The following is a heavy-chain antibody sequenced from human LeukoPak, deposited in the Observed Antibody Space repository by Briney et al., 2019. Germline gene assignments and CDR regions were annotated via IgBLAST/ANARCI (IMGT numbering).Heavy chain of an antibody. CDR3: ARAGLRITIFGVVIAAFDI. J-gene: IGHJ3*02. CDR2: IKQDGSEK. CDR1: GFTFSSYE. V-gene: IGHV3-7*01. D-gene: IGHD3-3*01. Sequence: GGSLRLSCAASGFTFSSYEMNWVRQAPGKGLEWVANIKQDGSEKYYVDSVKGRFTISRDNAKNSLYLQMNSLRAEDTAVYYCARAGLRITIFGVVIAAFDIWGQGTMVTVSS.